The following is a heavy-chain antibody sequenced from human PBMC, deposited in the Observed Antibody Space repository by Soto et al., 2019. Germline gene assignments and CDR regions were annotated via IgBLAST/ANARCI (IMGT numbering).Heavy chain of an antibody. CDR3: ARRRAVLWFGESYGMDV. D-gene: IGHD3-10*01. CDR2: IYPGDSDT. J-gene: IGHJ6*02. CDR1: GYSFTSYC. V-gene: IGHV5-51*01. Sequence: VESLKISCKGSGYSFTSYCIGWLRQMPGKGLEWMGIIYPGDSDTRYSPSFQGQVTISADKSISTAYLQWSSLKASDTAMYYCARRRAVLWFGESYGMDVWGQGTTVTVSS.